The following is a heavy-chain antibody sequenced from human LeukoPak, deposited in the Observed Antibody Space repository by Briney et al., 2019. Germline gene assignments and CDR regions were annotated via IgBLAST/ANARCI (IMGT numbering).Heavy chain of an antibody. J-gene: IGHJ1*01. D-gene: IGHD5-24*01. CDR2: FDPEDGET. CDR3: ATNRFRDGYNPRYFQH. V-gene: IGHV1-24*01. CDR1: GYTLTELS. Sequence: ASVKVSCKVSGYTLTELSMHWVRQAPGKGLEWMGGFDPEDGETIYAQKFQGRVTMTEDTSTDTAYMELSGLRSEDTAVYYCATNRFRDGYNPRYFQHWGQGTLVTVSS.